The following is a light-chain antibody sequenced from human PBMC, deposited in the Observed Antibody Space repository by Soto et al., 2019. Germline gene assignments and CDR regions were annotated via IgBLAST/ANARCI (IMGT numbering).Light chain of an antibody. V-gene: IGKV1-5*01. CDR3: QQYNSYWGT. J-gene: IGKJ1*01. Sequence: DIHMTQSPSSLSASVFDIVSITFLAGQSVSTYLNWYQQKPDKAPKLLIYGSSRLQTGVPSRFSGSGSGTEFTLTISSLQPDDFATYYCQQYNSYWGTFGQGTKVDIK. CDR2: GSS. CDR1: QSVSTY.